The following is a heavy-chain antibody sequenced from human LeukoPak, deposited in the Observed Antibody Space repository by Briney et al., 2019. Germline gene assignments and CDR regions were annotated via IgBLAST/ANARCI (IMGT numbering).Heavy chain of an antibody. D-gene: IGHD4-17*01. CDR3: AKYRDVTSKGSGLGS. V-gene: IGHV3-23*01. CDR1: GFTYSIYA. CDR2: ISGNGGST. J-gene: IGHJ5*01. Sequence: GGSLRLSCAASGFTYSIYAMSWVRPAPGKGLEWVSAISGNGGSTYYTDSVKGRFTISRDNSRNTLYLHMTRLTAEDTAVYYCAKYRDVTSKGSGLGSLGQGTLVTVSS.